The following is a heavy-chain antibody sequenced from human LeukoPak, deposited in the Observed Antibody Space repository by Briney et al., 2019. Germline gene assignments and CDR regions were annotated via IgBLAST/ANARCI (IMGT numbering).Heavy chain of an antibody. CDR3: ARDLELERNRWNYFES. V-gene: IGHV4-59*01. CDR2: MHYSGDS. J-gene: IGHJ4*02. CDR1: GGSISSFF. Sequence: SETLSLTCTVSGGSISSFFWSWIRQPPGKGLEWIGSMHYSGDSKYNPSLKSRVSLSIDTSKQQFSLRLSSVTAADTAVYYCARDLELERNRWNYFESGGREPWSPSPQ. D-gene: IGHD1-1*01.